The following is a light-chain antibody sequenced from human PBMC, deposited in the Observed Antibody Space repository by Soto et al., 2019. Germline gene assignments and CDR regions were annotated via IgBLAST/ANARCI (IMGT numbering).Light chain of an antibody. Sequence: DIQMTQSPSSLSASVGDRVTITCQASQDINNYLVWYQQKPGKAPKLLIFEASSLETGFPSRFSGAASGTDFTFTISSLQPEDIATYYCQQYDTLPPTFGQGTKLEIK. J-gene: IGKJ2*01. CDR1: QDINNY. CDR3: QQYDTLPPT. V-gene: IGKV1-33*01. CDR2: EAS.